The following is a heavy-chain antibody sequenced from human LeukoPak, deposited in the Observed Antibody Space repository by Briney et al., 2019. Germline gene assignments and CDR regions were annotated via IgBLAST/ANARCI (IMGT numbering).Heavy chain of an antibody. Sequence: GGTLRLSCAASGFTFSSYAMSWVRQAPGKGLEWVSAISGSGDSTYYSDSVKGRFTICRDNSKNTLYVQMNSLRAEDMAVYYCAKPLVADYYDSSGYWGYWGQGTLVTVSS. V-gene: IGHV3-23*01. CDR2: ISGSGDST. J-gene: IGHJ4*02. CDR1: GFTFSSYA. D-gene: IGHD3-22*01. CDR3: AKPLVADYYDSSGYWGY.